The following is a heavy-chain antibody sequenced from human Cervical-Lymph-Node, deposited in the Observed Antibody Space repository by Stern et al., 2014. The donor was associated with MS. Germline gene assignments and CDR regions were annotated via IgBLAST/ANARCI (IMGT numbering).Heavy chain of an antibody. D-gene: IGHD1-26*01. Sequence: VQLVESGAEVKKPGSSVKVSCKASGDTFSSYAINWVRQDPGQGLEWMGWITPVFGTTNYAQKFQGRVTITADKSTNTAYMELMTLRSEDTAVYYCARGGGLVGYFDYWGQGTLVSVSS. CDR3: ARGGGLVGYFDY. V-gene: IGHV1-69*06. J-gene: IGHJ4*02. CDR1: GDTFSSYA. CDR2: ITPVFGTT.